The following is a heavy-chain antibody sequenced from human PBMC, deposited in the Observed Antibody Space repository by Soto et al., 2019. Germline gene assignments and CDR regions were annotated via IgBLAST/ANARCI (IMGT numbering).Heavy chain of an antibody. CDR2: IIPILGIA. CDR1: GGTFSSYT. V-gene: IGHV1-69*02. Sequence: SVKVSCKASGGTFSSYTISWVRQAPGQGLEWMGRIIPILGIANYAQKFQGRVTITADKSTSTAYMELSSLRSEDTTVYYCARQYYYVSSGYLTNDAFDIWGQGTMVTVSS. CDR3: ARQYYYVSSGYLTNDAFDI. D-gene: IGHD3-22*01. J-gene: IGHJ3*02.